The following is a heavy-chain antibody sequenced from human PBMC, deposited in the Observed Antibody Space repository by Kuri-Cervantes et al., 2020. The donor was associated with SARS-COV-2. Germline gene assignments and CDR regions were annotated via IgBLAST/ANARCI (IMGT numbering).Heavy chain of an antibody. CDR3: DRDLVKSSGLKAPRNWFDH. CDR1: GGIFISYS. CDR2: IIPIFGTA. D-gene: IGHD3-22*01. J-gene: IGHJ5*02. Sequence: SAQISSKASGGIFISYSSSWGRHAPGQGLEWRGGIIPIFGTANYAQKFQGRGTMTRDTYTSTVYMELSSLRSEDTAVYYCDRDLVKSSGLKAPRNWFDHWGQGTLVTVSS. V-gene: IGHV1-69*05.